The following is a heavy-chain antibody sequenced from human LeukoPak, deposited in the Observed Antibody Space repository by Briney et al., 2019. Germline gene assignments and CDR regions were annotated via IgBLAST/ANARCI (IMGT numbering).Heavy chain of an antibody. CDR3: ARETFYCSSTSCYDEAFDY. V-gene: IGHV3-7*01. CDR2: TKQDGSEK. CDR1: GFTFSSYW. D-gene: IGHD2-2*01. Sequence: GGSLRLSCAASGFTFSSYWMSWVRQAPGKGLEWVANTKQDGSEKYYVDSVKGRFTISRDNAKNSLYLQMNSLRAEDTAVYYCARETFYCSSTSCYDEAFDYWGQGTLVTVSS. J-gene: IGHJ4*02.